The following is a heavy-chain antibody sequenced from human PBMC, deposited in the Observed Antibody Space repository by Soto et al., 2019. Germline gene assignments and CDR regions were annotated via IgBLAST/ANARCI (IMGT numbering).Heavy chain of an antibody. CDR2: IKDDGTKT. CDR1: GFTYSAYY. V-gene: IGHV3-7*03. CDR3: ASLNWEVPATGP. J-gene: IGHJ4*02. D-gene: IGHD2-2*01. Sequence: EVQLVESGGGLVQPGGSLRLSCSASGFTYSAYYMNWVRQAPGKGLEWVANIKDDGTKTFYADSVRGRFTISRDNAKNSLYLQMNSLRAEDTAVYHCASLNWEVPATGPWGRGTLVTVSS.